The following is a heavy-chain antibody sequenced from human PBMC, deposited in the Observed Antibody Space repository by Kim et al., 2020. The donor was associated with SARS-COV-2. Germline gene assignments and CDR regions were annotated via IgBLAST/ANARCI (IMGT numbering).Heavy chain of an antibody. Sequence: SETLSLTCAVYGGSFSGYYWSWIRQPPGKGLEWIGEINHSGSTNYNPSLKSRVTISVDTSKNQFSLKLSSVTAADTAVYYCASLEYYYGMDVWGQGTTVTVSS. CDR3: ASLEYYYGMDV. D-gene: IGHD1-1*01. CDR2: INHSGST. J-gene: IGHJ6*02. V-gene: IGHV4-34*01. CDR1: GGSFSGYY.